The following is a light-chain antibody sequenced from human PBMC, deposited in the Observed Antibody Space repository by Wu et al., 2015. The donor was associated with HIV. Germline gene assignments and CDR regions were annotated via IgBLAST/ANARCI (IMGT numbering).Light chain of an antibody. CDR3: HQYGNSPYT. CDR1: QSVSSDY. V-gene: IGKV3-20*01. CDR2: GAV. J-gene: IGKJ2*01. Sequence: EIELTQSPGTLSLSPGTRVTLSCRASQSVSSDYLAWYQQKPGHSPRLLMYGAVTRATGIPDRFSGSGSGTDFTLTITRLEPEDFAVYYCHQYGNSPYTFGQGTQAGDQT.